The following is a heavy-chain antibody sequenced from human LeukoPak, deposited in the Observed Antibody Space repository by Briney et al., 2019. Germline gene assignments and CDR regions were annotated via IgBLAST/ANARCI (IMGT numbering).Heavy chain of an antibody. V-gene: IGHV4-34*01. CDR1: GGSFSGYY. D-gene: IGHD4-11*01. CDR3: ARYTETTVTPRGENWFDP. J-gene: IGHJ5*02. CDR2: INHSGST. Sequence: SETLSLTCAVYGGSFSGYYWSWIRQPPGKGLEWIGEINHSGSTNYNPSLKSRVTISVDTSKNQFSLKLSSVTAADTAVYYCARYTETTVTPRGENWFDPWGQGTLVTVSS.